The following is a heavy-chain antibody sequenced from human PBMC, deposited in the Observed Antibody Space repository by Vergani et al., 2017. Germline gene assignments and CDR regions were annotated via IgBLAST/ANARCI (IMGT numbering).Heavy chain of an antibody. V-gene: IGHV3-74*01. D-gene: IGHD1-26*01. J-gene: IGHJ6*03. Sequence: EVQLVESGGGLVQPGGSLRLSCTASGFTFSNYWMQWVRQAPGKGLMWVSRINRDGDSTSYADSVKGRFTISRDNAKKTLYLQMDSLRAEDTAVYYCARDGWELLDYFYYMDVWGKGTTVTVSS. CDR2: INRDGDST. CDR3: ARDGWELLDYFYYMDV. CDR1: GFTFSNYW.